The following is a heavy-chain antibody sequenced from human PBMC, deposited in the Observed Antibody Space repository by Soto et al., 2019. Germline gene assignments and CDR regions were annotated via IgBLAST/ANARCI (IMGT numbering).Heavy chain of an antibody. CDR3: ARDPVCGSYRSHFDY. J-gene: IGHJ4*02. D-gene: IGHD3-16*02. CDR2: ISAYNGNT. CDR1: GYIFTSYG. V-gene: IGHV1-18*04. Sequence: ASVKVSCKASGYIFTSYGISWVRQAPGQGLEWMGWISAYNGNTNYAQKLQGRVTMTTDTSTSTAYMELRSLRSDDTAVYYCARDPVCGSYRSHFDYWGQGTLVTVSS.